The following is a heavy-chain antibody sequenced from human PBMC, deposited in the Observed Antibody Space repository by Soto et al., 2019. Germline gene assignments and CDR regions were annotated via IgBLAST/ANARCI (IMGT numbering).Heavy chain of an antibody. CDR2: INPSGGST. D-gene: IGHD1-26*01. Sequence: QVQLVQSGAEVKKPGASVKVSCKASGYTFTSYYMHWVRQAPGQGLEWMGIINPSGGSTSYAQKFQGRVTMTRGTPTSTVYLERSSLRSEDTAVYYCARGGGGWGLKGERGMDVWGQGTTVTVSS. V-gene: IGHV1-46*01. J-gene: IGHJ6*02. CDR3: ARGGGGWGLKGERGMDV. CDR1: GYTFTSYY.